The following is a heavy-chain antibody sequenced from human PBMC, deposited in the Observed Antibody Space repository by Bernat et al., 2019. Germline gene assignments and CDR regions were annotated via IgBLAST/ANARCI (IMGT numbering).Heavy chain of an antibody. CDR2: IWYDGSNK. CDR3: AKDDCSGGSCYGKFDY. J-gene: IGHJ4*02. V-gene: IGHV3-33*03. CDR1: GFTFSSYG. D-gene: IGHD2-15*01. Sequence: QVQLVESGGGVVQPGRSLRLSCAASGFTFSSYGMHWVRQAPGKGLEWVAVIWYDGSNKYYADSVKGRFTISRDNAKNSLYLQMNSLRAEDTALYYCAKDDCSGGSCYGKFDYWGQGTLVTVSS.